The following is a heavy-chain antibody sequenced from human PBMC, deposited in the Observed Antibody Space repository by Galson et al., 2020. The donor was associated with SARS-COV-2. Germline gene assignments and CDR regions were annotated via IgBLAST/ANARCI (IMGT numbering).Heavy chain of an antibody. CDR3: SSIIVTAYYFSCMDV. J-gene: IGHJ6*03. V-gene: IGHV4-4*02. Sequence: SETLTLTCAVSGGSISSSDWWGWVRQPPGKGLEWIGAIFDSGSTNYTPSLKSRVTMSLDTSKNQFSLKLSSVTAADTALYYCSSIIVTAYYFSCMDVWGKGTTVTVSS. D-gene: IGHD2-21*02. CDR2: IFDSGST. CDR1: GGSISSSDW.